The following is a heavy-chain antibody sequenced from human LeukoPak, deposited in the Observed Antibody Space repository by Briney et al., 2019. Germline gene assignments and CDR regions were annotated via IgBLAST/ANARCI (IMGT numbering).Heavy chain of an antibody. CDR3: ARARSGSYFYYYYYMDV. J-gene: IGHJ6*03. Sequence: SVKVSCKASGGTFSSYAISWVRQAPGQGLEWMGGIIPIFGTANYAQKFQGRVTITADKSTSTAYMELSSLRSEDTAVYYGARARSGSYFYYYYYMDVWGKGTTVTVSS. CDR2: IIPIFGTA. D-gene: IGHD1-26*01. CDR1: GGTFSSYA. V-gene: IGHV1-69*06.